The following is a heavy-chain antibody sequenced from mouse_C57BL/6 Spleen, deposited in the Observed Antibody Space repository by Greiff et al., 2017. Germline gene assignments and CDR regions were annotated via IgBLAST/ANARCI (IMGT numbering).Heavy chain of an antibody. Sequence: VQLQQSGAELVKPGASVKMSCKASGYTFTTYPIEWIKQNHGKSLEWIGNFHPYNDDTKYNEKFKGKATLTVEKSSSTVYLELSRLTSDDSAVYYCARGTTVVATGYWYFDVWGTGTTVTVSS. J-gene: IGHJ1*03. D-gene: IGHD1-1*01. CDR3: ARGTTVVATGYWYFDV. V-gene: IGHV1-47*01. CDR1: GYTFTTYP. CDR2: FHPYNDDT.